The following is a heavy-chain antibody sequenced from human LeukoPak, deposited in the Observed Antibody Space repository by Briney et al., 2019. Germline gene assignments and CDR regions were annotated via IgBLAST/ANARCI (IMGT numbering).Heavy chain of an antibody. V-gene: IGHV4-30-4*08. CDR1: GGSISNNY. D-gene: IGHD4-17*01. J-gene: IGHJ4*02. Sequence: SETLSLTCTVSGGSISNNYWSWIRQPPGKGLEWIGYIYYSGSTYYNPSLKSRVTISVDTSKNQFSLKLSSVTAADTAVYYCARDYGYIDYWGQGTLVTVS. CDR3: ARDYGYIDY. CDR2: IYYSGST.